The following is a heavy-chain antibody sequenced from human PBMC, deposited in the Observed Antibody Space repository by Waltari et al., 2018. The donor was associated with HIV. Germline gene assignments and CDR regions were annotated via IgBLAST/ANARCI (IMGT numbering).Heavy chain of an antibody. J-gene: IGHJ4*02. V-gene: IGHV1-18*01. CDR3: ASGYTYGYEIFDY. CDR2: ISAYNGDT. CDR1: GYTVTTYA. Sequence: QVQLVQSGAEVKKPGASVKVSCKAAGYTVTTYAISWVRQSPGRGLEWMGWISAYNGDTNYAQTLQDIVSMTTDTSTSTAYMELRSLRSDDTAIYYCASGYTYGYEIFDYWGQGTLVTVSS. D-gene: IGHD5-18*01.